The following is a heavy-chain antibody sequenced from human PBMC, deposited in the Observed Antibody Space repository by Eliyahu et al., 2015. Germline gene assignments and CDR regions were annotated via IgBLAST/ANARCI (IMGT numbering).Heavy chain of an antibody. CDR1: EVPFDNSV. CDR2: IDASGTYI. J-gene: IGHJ4*02. CDR3: ARGTYGFDS. D-gene: IGHD1/OR15-1a*01. Sequence: VQLVESGGDLVKPGGSLRRSCTPSEVPFDNSVMTWVRQAPGKGLEWLSSIDASGTYINYAASVRGRFTVSRDHGKNSLFLQLNSLSAEDTALYYCARGTYGFDSWGQGTLVTVSS. V-gene: IGHV3-21*02.